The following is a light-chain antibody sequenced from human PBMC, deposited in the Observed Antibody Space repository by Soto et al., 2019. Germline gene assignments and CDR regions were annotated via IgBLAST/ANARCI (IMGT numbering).Light chain of an antibody. CDR2: RNN. Sequence: QSVLTQPPSASGTPGQRVTISCSVSSSNIGSNYVYWYQQLPGTAPKVLIYRNNQRPSGVPDRFSGSKSGTSASLAISGLRSEDEADYYCAAWDDSLSGSYVFGKGTKVTVL. CDR1: SSNIGSNY. CDR3: AAWDDSLSGSYV. V-gene: IGLV1-47*01. J-gene: IGLJ1*01.